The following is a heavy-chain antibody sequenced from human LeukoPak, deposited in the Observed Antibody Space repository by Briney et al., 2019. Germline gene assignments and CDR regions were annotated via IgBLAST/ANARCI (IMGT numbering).Heavy chain of an antibody. J-gene: IGHJ5*02. CDR2: INHSGST. Sequence: SETLSLTCAVYGGSFSGYYWSWIRQPPGKGLEWIGEINHSGSTNYNPSLKSRVTISVDTSKNQFSLKLSSVTAADTAVYYCARGSRITMVRGPQRDPTKFDPWGQGTLVTVSS. V-gene: IGHV4-34*01. CDR1: GGSFSGYY. D-gene: IGHD3-10*01. CDR3: ARGSRITMVRGPQRDPTKFDP.